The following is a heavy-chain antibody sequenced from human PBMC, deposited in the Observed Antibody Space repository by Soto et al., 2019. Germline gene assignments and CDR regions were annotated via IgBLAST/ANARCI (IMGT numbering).Heavy chain of an antibody. Sequence: QLQLQESGPGLVKPSETLSLTCTVSGGSISSSSYYWGWIRQPPGKGLELIGSIYYSGSTYYNPSRTSRVTISVDTSKNQFSLKLSSVTAADTAVYYCARRGSSSSRGYFDYWGQGTLVTVSS. CDR2: IYYSGST. CDR1: GGSISSSSYY. D-gene: IGHD6-6*01. J-gene: IGHJ4*02. CDR3: ARRGSSSSRGYFDY. V-gene: IGHV4-39*01.